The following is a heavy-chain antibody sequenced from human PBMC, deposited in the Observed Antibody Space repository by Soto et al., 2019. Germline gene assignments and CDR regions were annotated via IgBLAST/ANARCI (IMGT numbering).Heavy chain of an antibody. CDR2: IDTSGTKI. CDR1: GFTFSNYA. V-gene: IGHV3-11*01. D-gene: IGHD3-3*01. Sequence: PGGSLRLSCAASGFTFSNYAMSWIRQAPGKGLEWISYIDTSGTKIYYADSVKGRFTITRDNAKNSLYLEMNSLRDEDTAVYYCASHYDMWSGYLSPVDYWGQGTLVTVSS. CDR3: ASHYDMWSGYLSPVDY. J-gene: IGHJ4*02.